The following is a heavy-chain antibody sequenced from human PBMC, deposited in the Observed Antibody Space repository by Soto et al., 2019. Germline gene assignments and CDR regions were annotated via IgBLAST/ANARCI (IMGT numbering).Heavy chain of an antibody. CDR2: INSGGSRT. CDR1: GFTFSDHW. V-gene: IGHV3-74*01. D-gene: IGHD2-21*02. Sequence: EVQLAESGGVLVQPGGSLRLSCVASGFTFSDHWMHWVPQAPGKGLVWVSRINSGGSRTNYADSVKGRFTISRDNAKNTLYLEMNSLSLEDTAVYYCARGNCSGDTCFFGGTHWGRGTLVTVSS. J-gene: IGHJ4*02. CDR3: ARGNCSGDTCFFGGTH.